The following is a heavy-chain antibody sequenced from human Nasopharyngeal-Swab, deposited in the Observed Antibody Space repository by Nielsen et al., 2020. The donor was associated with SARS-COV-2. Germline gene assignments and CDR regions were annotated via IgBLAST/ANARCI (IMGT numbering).Heavy chain of an antibody. Sequence: GESLKISCAASGFPFSNSWVHWVRQAPGEGLVCVARINPDGSVRNYADSVKGRFTISRDNAMSTLYLQLNNLRSEDTAVYYCATAGSYRFDNWGQGTLLTVSS. CDR1: GFPFSNSW. V-gene: IGHV3-74*01. CDR2: INPDGSVR. D-gene: IGHD3-10*01. CDR3: ATAGSYRFDN. J-gene: IGHJ4*02.